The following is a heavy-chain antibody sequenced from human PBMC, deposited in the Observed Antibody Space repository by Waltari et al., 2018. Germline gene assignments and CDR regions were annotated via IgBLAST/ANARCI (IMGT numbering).Heavy chain of an antibody. V-gene: IGHV3-11*04. J-gene: IGHJ4*02. CDR1: GFTFTDHY. Sequence: QVQLVVSGGGLVKPGGSXRLSCVSXGFTFTDHYMTWLRQAPGXGLXWXAEMXXXXXIXYYADFLKGRFTIXRXNAKNSXXXQMTSLRAEXTALYFCXXXNHYFDXXXQXTLVTVSS. CDR3: XXXNHYFDX. CDR2: MXXXXXIX.